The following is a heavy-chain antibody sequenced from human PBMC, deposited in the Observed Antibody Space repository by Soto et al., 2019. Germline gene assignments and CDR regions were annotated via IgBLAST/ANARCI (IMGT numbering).Heavy chain of an antibody. Sequence: EVQLVESGGGLVQPGGSLRLSCAASGFSFSDHYMDWVRQAPGKGLEWVGRTRNKAYSYTTLYAASVKGRFTVSRDNSKNSLYLQMNSLRAEDTAVYYCARDNMVVTDWGQGTLVTVSS. CDR1: GFSFSDHY. D-gene: IGHD2-21*02. CDR3: ARDNMVVTD. CDR2: TRNKAYSYTT. V-gene: IGHV3-72*01. J-gene: IGHJ4*02.